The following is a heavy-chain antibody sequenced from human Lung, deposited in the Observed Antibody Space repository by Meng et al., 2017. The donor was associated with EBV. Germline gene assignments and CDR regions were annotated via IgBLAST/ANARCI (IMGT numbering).Heavy chain of an antibody. D-gene: IGHD3-10*01. J-gene: IGHJ4*02. Sequence: QLQLQESGPGLVQPSQPLSLTCTVSGGSVISGGYYWSWIRQQPGKGLEWIGYIYYTGSSFYNPSLKSRVTISVDTSKNQFFLNLSSVTAADTAVYYCANAGRFGESLGDYWGQGILVTVSS. CDR2: IYYTGSS. CDR3: ANAGRFGESLGDY. CDR1: GGSVISGGYY. V-gene: IGHV4-31*03.